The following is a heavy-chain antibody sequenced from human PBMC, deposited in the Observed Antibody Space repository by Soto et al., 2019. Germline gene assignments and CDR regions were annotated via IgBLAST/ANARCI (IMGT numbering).Heavy chain of an antibody. CDR2: INHSGST. J-gene: IGHJ4*02. CDR3: ARARLEWLSPSYYFDY. V-gene: IGHV4-34*01. Sequence: PSETLSLTCAVYGGSFSGYYWSWIRQPPGKGLEWIGEINHSGSTNYNPSLKSRVTISVDTSKNQFSLKLSSVTAADTAVYYCARARLEWLSPSYYFDYWGQGTLVTGSS. D-gene: IGHD3-3*01. CDR1: GGSFSGYY.